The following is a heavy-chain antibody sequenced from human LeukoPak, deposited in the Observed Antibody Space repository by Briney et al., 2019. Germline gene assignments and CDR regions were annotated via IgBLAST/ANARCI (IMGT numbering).Heavy chain of an antibody. V-gene: IGHV5-51*01. CDR1: GYSFTSYW. J-gene: IGHJ3*02. Sequence: GESLKISCKGSGYSFTSYWIGWVRQMPGKGLEWMGIIYPGDSDTRYSPSFQGQVTISADKSISTAYLQWSSLKASDTAMYYCARLWYYDYVWGSYRQDDAFDIWGQGIMVTVSS. CDR3: ARLWYYDYVWGSYRQDDAFDI. CDR2: IYPGDSDT. D-gene: IGHD3-16*02.